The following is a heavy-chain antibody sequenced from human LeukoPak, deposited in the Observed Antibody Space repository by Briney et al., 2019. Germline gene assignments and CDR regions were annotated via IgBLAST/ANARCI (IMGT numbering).Heavy chain of an antibody. CDR2: IYYSGST. CDR1: GGSISSYY. Sequence: SETLSLTCTVSGGSISSYYWSWIRQPPGKGLEWIGYIYYSGSTNYNPSLKSRVTMSIDTSKNQFSLKLSSVTAADTAVYYCAKEGEKLIDYWGQGTLVTVSS. D-gene: IGHD3-16*01. CDR3: AKEGEKLIDY. V-gene: IGHV4-59*12. J-gene: IGHJ4*02.